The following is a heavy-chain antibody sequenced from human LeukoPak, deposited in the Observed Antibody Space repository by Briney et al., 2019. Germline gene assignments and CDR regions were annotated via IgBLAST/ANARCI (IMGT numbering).Heavy chain of an antibody. CDR1: GYTFTGYC. CDR2: INPNSGGT. V-gene: IGHV1-2*02. J-gene: IGHJ6*02. CDR3: ARDTDPAFYGDYGQDV. D-gene: IGHD4-17*01. Sequence: GASVKVSCKASGYTFTGYCIFWVRQAPGQGLEWMGWINPNSGGTNYAQEFQGRVTMTRDTSITTAYMELSTLRSDDTAVYYCARDTDPAFYGDYGQDVWGQGTTVTVSS.